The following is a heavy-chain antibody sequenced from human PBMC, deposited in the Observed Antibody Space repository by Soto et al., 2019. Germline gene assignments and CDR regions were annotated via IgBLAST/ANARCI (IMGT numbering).Heavy chain of an antibody. Sequence: QVQLQQSGPGLVKPSQTLSVTCGISGDSVSSNNAAWNWIRQSPSRGLEWLGRTFYRSGWTFDYAVSVKSRLTITPDTSKNQFSLQLKSVTADDTAVYYCARENTMIRGVINPLDYWGQGTLVTVSS. V-gene: IGHV6-1*01. J-gene: IGHJ4*02. CDR1: GDSVSSNNAA. CDR3: ARENTMIRGVINPLDY. CDR2: TFYRSGWTF. D-gene: IGHD3-10*01.